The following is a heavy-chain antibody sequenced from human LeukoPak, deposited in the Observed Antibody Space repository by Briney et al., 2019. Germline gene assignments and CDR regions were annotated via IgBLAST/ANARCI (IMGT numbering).Heavy chain of an antibody. CDR1: ELTVSSNC. CDR3: ARVLSGRGSLYDYYYYMDV. Sequence: GGSLRLSCAASELTVSSNCMTWVRQAPGKGLEWVSFIYSDGSTYYADSVRGRFTISRDNSKNTLFLQMNSLRAEDTAVYYCARVLSGRGSLYDYYYYMDVWGKGTTVTISS. J-gene: IGHJ6*03. D-gene: IGHD3-10*01. CDR2: IYSDGST. V-gene: IGHV3-53*01.